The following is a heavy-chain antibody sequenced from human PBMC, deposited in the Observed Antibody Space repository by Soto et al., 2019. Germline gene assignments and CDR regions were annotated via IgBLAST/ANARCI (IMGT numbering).Heavy chain of an antibody. Sequence: QVHVVESGGGVVQPGMSLRLSCATSGFKFNIYGIHWVRQTPGKGLEWVATISHDGSTEYHTDSVKGRFTISRDDSQITVYLQMNRLSGEDTAVYYCARDYGGHSGDYCGQGALVTVSS. V-gene: IGHV3-30*19. CDR3: ARDYGGHSGDY. D-gene: IGHD4-17*01. CDR1: GFKFNIYG. CDR2: ISHDGSTE. J-gene: IGHJ4*02.